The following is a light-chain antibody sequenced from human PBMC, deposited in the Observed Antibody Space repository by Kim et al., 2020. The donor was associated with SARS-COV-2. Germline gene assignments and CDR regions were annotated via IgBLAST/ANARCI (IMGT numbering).Light chain of an antibody. CDR1: QSVLYSSNNKNF. CDR2: WAS. V-gene: IGKV4-1*01. CDR3: QQYYRTPIT. Sequence: DIVMTQSPDSLAVSLGERATINCKSSQSVLYSSNNKNFLAWYQQRPGQSPKLLIYWASTRESGVPDRFSGSGSGTDFTLTISSLQAEDVAVYYCQQYYRTPITLGQGTRLEIK. J-gene: IGKJ5*01.